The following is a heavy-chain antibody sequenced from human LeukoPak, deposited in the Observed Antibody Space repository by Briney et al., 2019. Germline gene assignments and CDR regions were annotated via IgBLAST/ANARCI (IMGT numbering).Heavy chain of an antibody. J-gene: IGHJ4*02. CDR2: IKEDGSAK. CDR1: GFGFSSYW. Sequence: QPGGSLRLSCAASGFGFSSYWMTWVRQAPGKGLEWVANIKEDGSAKYYVDSVKGRFTISRDNAKNSVYLQMNSLRAEDTAVYYCATSYDSSGCEWGQGTLVTVSS. CDR3: ATSYDSSGCE. V-gene: IGHV3-7*01. D-gene: IGHD3-22*01.